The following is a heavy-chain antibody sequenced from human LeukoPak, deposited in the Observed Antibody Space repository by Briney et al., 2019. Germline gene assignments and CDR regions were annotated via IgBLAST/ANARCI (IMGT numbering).Heavy chain of an antibody. J-gene: IGHJ4*02. CDR1: GFTFSSYS. Sequence: PGRSLRLSCAASGFTFSSYSMNWVRQAPGKGLEWVSSISSSSSYIYYADSVKGRFTISRDNAKNSLYLQMNSLRAEDTAVYYCARGGGYPRFFDYWGQGTLVTVSS. CDR2: ISSSSSYI. V-gene: IGHV3-21*01. CDR3: ARGGGYPRFFDY. D-gene: IGHD5-24*01.